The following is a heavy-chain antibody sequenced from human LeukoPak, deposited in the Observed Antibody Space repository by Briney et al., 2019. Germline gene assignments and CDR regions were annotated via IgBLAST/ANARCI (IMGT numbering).Heavy chain of an antibody. CDR1: GFTFSSAA. D-gene: IGHD6-13*01. CDR2: ISDSGGRT. V-gene: IGHV3-23*01. CDR3: AKSSQLKVY. J-gene: IGHJ4*02. Sequence: GGSLRLSCAASGFTFSSAAMSWVRQAPGKGLEWVSAISDSGGRTYYADSVKGRFTISRDNSKNTLYLQMNSLRADDTAVYYCAKSSQLKVYWGQGTLGTVSA.